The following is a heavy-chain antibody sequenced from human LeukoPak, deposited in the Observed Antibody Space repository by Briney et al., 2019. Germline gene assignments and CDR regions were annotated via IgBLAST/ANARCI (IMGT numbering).Heavy chain of an antibody. CDR1: GFTFSSYE. CDR2: IYYTGST. V-gene: IGHV4-39*07. CDR3: ARTGGSFYFYYYMDV. Sequence: LRLSCAASGFTFSSYEMNWVRQAPGKGLEGIGSIYYTGSTYYTPSLKSRVTISVDTSKNQFSLNLSSVTAADTAVYYCARTGGSFYFYYYMDVWGKGTTVTVSS. J-gene: IGHJ6*03. D-gene: IGHD1-26*01.